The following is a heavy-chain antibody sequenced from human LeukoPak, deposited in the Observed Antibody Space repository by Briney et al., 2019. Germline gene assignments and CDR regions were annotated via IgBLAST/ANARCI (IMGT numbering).Heavy chain of an antibody. V-gene: IGHV3-30*18. Sequence: GGSLRLSCAASGFTFSSYGMHWVRQAPGKGLEWVAVISYDGGNKYYADSVKGRFTISRDNSKNTLYLQMNSLRAEDTAVYYCAKDGRYGDYVYDYWGQGTLVTVSS. CDR3: AKDGRYGDYVYDY. D-gene: IGHD4-17*01. J-gene: IGHJ4*02. CDR1: GFTFSSYG. CDR2: ISYDGGNK.